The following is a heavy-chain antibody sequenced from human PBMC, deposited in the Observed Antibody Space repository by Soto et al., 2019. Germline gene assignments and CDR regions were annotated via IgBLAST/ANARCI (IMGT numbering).Heavy chain of an antibody. CDR2: IYSDGTT. Sequence: EVQLVESGGGLVQPGGSLRLSCAASGFTVSRNYMSWVRQAPGKGLEWVSVIYSDGTTYYTDSVKGRFTISGHNSKNTRYLQMNCLRAEDTAVYYCPTTYEGAYNGGSYWGQGTLVTVSS. D-gene: IGHD1-1*01. J-gene: IGHJ4*02. V-gene: IGHV3-53*04. CDR3: PTTYEGAYNGGSY. CDR1: GFTVSRNY.